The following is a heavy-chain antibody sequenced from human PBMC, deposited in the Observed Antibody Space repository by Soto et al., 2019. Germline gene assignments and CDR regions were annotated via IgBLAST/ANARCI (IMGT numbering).Heavy chain of an antibody. CDR3: GSDFEL. CDR1: GITFSGYW. D-gene: IGHD1-26*01. V-gene: IGHV3-74*01. CDR2: GDSDGSGT. J-gene: IGHJ4*02. Sequence: EVHLVESGGGSVQPGGSLRLSCVASGITFSGYWMHWVRQVPGKGLVWVARGDSDGSGTSYAASVKGRCTISRDDANNTLYLQLECLRVEDTAVYDCGSDFELWGQGIAVTVSS.